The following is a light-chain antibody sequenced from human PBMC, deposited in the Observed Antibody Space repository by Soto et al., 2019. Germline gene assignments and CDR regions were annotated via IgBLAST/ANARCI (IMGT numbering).Light chain of an antibody. Sequence: QSALTQPASVSGSPGQSITISCTGSSSDVGSYNLVSWYQLHPGKAPKNIIYEDSKRPSGVSNRFSGYKSGNTASLTISGLQAEDEADYYCCSYAGGSIYVVFGGGTELTVL. V-gene: IGLV2-23*01. J-gene: IGLJ2*01. CDR2: EDS. CDR1: SSDVGSYNL. CDR3: CSYAGGSIYVV.